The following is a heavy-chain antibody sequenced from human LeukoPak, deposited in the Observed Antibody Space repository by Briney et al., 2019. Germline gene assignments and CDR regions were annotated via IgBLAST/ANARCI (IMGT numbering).Heavy chain of an antibody. Sequence: GGSLRLSCAASGFTFSSYSMNWVRQAPGKGLEWVSSISSSSSYIYYADSVKGRFTISRDNAKNSLYLKMNSLRAEDTAVYYCAREGGTGEFDYWGQGTLVTVSS. CDR1: GFTFSSYS. D-gene: IGHD3/OR15-3a*01. CDR3: AREGGTGEFDY. J-gene: IGHJ4*02. CDR2: ISSSSSYI. V-gene: IGHV3-21*01.